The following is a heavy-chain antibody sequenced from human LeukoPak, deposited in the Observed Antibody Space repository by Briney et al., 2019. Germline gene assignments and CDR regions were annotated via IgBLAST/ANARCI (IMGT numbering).Heavy chain of an antibody. CDR1: GYTLTELS. D-gene: IGHD3-22*01. CDR3: ATAPPYYYDSSGYYYYFDY. V-gene: IGHV1-24*01. CDR2: FDPEDGET. J-gene: IGHJ4*02. Sequence: ASVKASCKVSGYTLTELSMHWVRQAPGKGLEWMGGFDPEDGETIYAQKFQGRVTMTEDTSTDTAYMELSSLRSEDTAVYYCATAPPYYYDSSGYYYYFDYWGQGTLVTVSS.